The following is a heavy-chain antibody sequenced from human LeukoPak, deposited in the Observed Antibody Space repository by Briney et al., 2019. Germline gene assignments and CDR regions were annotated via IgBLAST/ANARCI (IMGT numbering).Heavy chain of an antibody. CDR2: IYSGGST. V-gene: IGHV3-66*02. CDR3: ARDSNYDY. Sequence: GGSLRLSCAASGFTVSSTYMSWVRQAPGKGLEWVSVIYSGGSTYYADSVKGRFTISRDNSKNTLYLQMNSLGAEDTAVYYCARDSNYDYWGQGTLVTVSS. D-gene: IGHD6-13*01. CDR1: GFTVSSTY. J-gene: IGHJ4*02.